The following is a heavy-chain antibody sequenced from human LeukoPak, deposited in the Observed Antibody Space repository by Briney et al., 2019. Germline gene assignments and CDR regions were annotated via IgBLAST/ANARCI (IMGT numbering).Heavy chain of an antibody. CDR2: IRDSGGEM. CDR1: GFRFSLYP. V-gene: IGHV3-48*01. J-gene: IGHJ4*02. Sequence: PGGSLRLSCAASGFRFSLYPMNWVRQAPGKGLEWLSNIRDSGGEMYYADSVKGRFTITRDNAKNTLYLQMNGLRVEDTAVYFCARDHNWAFDFWGRGSLVTVSS. CDR3: ARDHNWAFDF. D-gene: IGHD1-1*01.